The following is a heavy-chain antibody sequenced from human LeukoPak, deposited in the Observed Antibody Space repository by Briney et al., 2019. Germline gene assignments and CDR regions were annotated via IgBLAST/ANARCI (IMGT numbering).Heavy chain of an antibody. V-gene: IGHV3-43*02. Sequence: PGGSLRLSCAASGFNFDDNVMHWVRQAPGKGLEWVSLISDDGYGTYYADSVKGRFTISRDNSKNSLYLQKNSLRSEDTALYYCATMGPLDYWGQGTLVTVSS. CDR1: GFNFDDNV. CDR3: ATMGPLDY. CDR2: ISDDGYGT. D-gene: IGHD4/OR15-4a*01. J-gene: IGHJ4*02.